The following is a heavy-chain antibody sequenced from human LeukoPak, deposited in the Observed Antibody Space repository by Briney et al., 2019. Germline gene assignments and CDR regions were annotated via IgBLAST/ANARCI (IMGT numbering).Heavy chain of an antibody. D-gene: IGHD2-2*02. V-gene: IGHV1-69*01. J-gene: IGHJ1*01. CDR2: IIPIFGTA. Sequence: GSSVKVSCKASGGTFSSYAISWVRQAPGQGLEWMGGIIPIFGTANYAQKFQGRVTITADESTSTAYMELSSLSSEDTAVYYCARTYCSSTSCYIREVGEYFQHWGQGTLVTVSS. CDR3: ARTYCSSTSCYIREVGEYFQH. CDR1: GGTFSSYA.